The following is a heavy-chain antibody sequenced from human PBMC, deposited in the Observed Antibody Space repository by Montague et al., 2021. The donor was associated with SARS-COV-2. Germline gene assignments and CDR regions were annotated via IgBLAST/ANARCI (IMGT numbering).Heavy chain of an antibody. Sequence: CAISGDSVSSNSAAWNWIRQSPSRGLEWLGRTYYRSKWYNDYAVSVESRITINPDTSKNQFSLQLNSVTPEDTAVYYCARGDPYCTNGVCYMGNWFDPWGQGTLVTVSS. CDR2: TYYRSKWYN. V-gene: IGHV6-1*01. CDR3: ARGDPYCTNGVCYMGNWFDP. CDR1: GDSVSSNSAA. J-gene: IGHJ5*02. D-gene: IGHD2-8*01.